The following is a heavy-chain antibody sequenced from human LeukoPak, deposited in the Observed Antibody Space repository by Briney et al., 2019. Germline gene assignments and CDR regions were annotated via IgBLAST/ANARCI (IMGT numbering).Heavy chain of an antibody. V-gene: IGHV3-23*01. CDR1: GFTFSSYA. D-gene: IGHD3-10*01. J-gene: IGHJ4*02. CDR3: AKDLEAAMVRDLYYFDY. CDR2: ISGSGGNT. Sequence: PGGSLRLSCAASGFTFSSYAMNWVRQAPGKGLEWVSGISGSGGNTYYADSVKGRFTISRDNSKNTLYLQMNSLRAEDTAVYYCAKDLEAAMVRDLYYFDYRGQGKLVTVSS.